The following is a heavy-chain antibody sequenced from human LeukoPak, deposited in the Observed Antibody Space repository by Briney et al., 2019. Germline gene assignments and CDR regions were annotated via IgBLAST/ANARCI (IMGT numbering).Heavy chain of an antibody. Sequence: PGRSLRLSCAASGFTFSSYGMHWVRQAPGKGLEWVALIWYDGSDIYYADSVKGRFIISRDNSKNTLYLQMNTLRAEDTAVYYCAKRDGSGRYYFDYWGRGTLVTVSS. D-gene: IGHD6-19*01. CDR1: GFTFSSYG. V-gene: IGHV3-33*06. J-gene: IGHJ4*02. CDR3: AKRDGSGRYYFDY. CDR2: IWYDGSDI.